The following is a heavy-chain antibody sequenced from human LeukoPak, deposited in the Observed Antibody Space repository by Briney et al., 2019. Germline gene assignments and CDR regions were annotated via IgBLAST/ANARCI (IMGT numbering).Heavy chain of an antibody. CDR2: IIPIYGTA. J-gene: IGHJ5*02. Sequence: SVKVSCRASGYTFTGYYMHWVRQAPGQGLEWMGRIIPIYGTANYAQKFQGRVTITTDESTSTAYMELSSLRSEDTAVYYCARDNYSGYDPWGQGTLVTVSS. D-gene: IGHD5-12*01. V-gene: IGHV1-69*05. CDR1: GYTFTGYY. CDR3: ARDNYSGYDP.